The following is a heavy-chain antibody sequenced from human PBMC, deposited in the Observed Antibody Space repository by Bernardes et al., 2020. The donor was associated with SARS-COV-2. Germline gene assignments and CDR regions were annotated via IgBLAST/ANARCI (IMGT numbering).Heavy chain of an antibody. Sequence: SETLSLTCTVSGGSISTYYWSWIRQPPGKELEWIGYVYFNGNSKYNFSLKSRVSISLDRSKNQFSLNLKSVTAADTAVYYCARGLTTVTSSLYFDHWGQGSMVTVSS. J-gene: IGHJ4*02. CDR3: ARGLTTVTSSLYFDH. CDR2: VYFNGNS. D-gene: IGHD4-4*01. CDR1: GGSISTYY. V-gene: IGHV4-59*01.